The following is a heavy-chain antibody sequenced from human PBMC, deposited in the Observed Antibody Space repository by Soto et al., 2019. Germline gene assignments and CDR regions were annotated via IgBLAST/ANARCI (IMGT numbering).Heavy chain of an antibody. Sequence: GGSLRLSCAASGFTFSSYTMNWVRQAPGKGLEWVSYISSTSTYIYYADSVKGRFTISGDNAKNSLYLQMNSLRAEDTAVYYCARDPRGTHNWFDPWGLGTLVTVSS. J-gene: IGHJ5*02. CDR3: ARDPRGTHNWFDP. V-gene: IGHV3-21*01. CDR1: GFTFSSYT. D-gene: IGHD1-1*01. CDR2: ISSTSTYI.